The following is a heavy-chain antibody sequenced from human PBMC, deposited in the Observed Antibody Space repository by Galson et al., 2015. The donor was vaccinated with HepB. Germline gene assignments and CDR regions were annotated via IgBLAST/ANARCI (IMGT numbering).Heavy chain of an antibody. Sequence: LRLSCAASGFSFNSFVMSWVRQAPGKGLEWVSAVSTSGGTAYYADSVKGRFTISRDNSNNTLFLHMTSLRVEDTAMYYCAKDPQKTYYDFWSDNNYFDHWGQGTLVTVSS. V-gene: IGHV3-23*01. CDR1: GFSFNSFV. CDR2: VSTSGGTA. CDR3: AKDPQKTYYDFWSDNNYFDH. J-gene: IGHJ4*02. D-gene: IGHD3-3*01.